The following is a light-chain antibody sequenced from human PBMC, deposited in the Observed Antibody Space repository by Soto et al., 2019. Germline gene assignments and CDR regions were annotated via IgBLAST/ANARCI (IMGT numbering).Light chain of an antibody. CDR3: QQYGDSPLT. CDR2: GAS. V-gene: IGKV3-20*01. CDR1: QTVSGNY. Sequence: PGERATLSCRASQTVSGNYVAWYQQKPGQTPRLLIYGASSRATDIPDRFSGSGSGTDFTLTITRLEPEDFAVYHCQQYGDSPLTFGGGTKVEI. J-gene: IGKJ4*01.